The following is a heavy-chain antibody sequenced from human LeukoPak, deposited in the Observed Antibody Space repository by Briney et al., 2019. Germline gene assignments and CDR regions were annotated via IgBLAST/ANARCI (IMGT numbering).Heavy chain of an antibody. Sequence: PSETLSLTCTVSGGSISSSSYYWGWIRQPPGKGLEWIGSIYYSGRTYYNPSLKSRVTISVDTSKNQFSLKLSSVTAADTAVYYCATSSPGIAVAGTYYFDYWGQGTLVTVSS. CDR1: GGSISSSSYY. CDR3: ATSSPGIAVAGTYYFDY. D-gene: IGHD6-19*01. CDR2: IYYSGRT. J-gene: IGHJ4*02. V-gene: IGHV4-39*01.